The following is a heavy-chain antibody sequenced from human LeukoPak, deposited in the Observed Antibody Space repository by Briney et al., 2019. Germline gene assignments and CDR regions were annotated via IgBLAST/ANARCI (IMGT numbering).Heavy chain of an antibody. CDR1: GFTFSSHG. Sequence: GGSLRLSCAASGFTFSSHGMHWVRQAPGKGLEWVAFIRYDGSNKYYADSVKGRFTISRDNSKNTLYLQMNSLRAEDTAVYYCAKDPRLSSSWYFSYWGQGTLVTVSS. D-gene: IGHD6-13*01. V-gene: IGHV3-30*02. J-gene: IGHJ4*02. CDR2: IRYDGSNK. CDR3: AKDPRLSSSWYFSY.